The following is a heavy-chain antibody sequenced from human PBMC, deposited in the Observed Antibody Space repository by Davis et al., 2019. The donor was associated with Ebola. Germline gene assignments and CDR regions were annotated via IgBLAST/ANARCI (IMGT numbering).Heavy chain of an antibody. D-gene: IGHD4-17*01. CDR3: AREIDGDLGAFDI. CDR1: GFTFSSYW. CDR2: INSDGSST. Sequence: GESLKISCAASGFTFSSYWMHWVRQAPGKGLVWVSRINSDGSSTSYADSVKGRFTISRDNAKNTLYLQMNSLRAEDTAVYYCAREIDGDLGAFDIWGQGTMVTVSS. J-gene: IGHJ3*02. V-gene: IGHV3-74*01.